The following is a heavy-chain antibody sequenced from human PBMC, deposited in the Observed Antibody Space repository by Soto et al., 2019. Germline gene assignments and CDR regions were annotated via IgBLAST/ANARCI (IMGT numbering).Heavy chain of an antibody. D-gene: IGHD3-22*01. CDR2: INPSGGST. CDR3: ASSGAKNRAYYYDSSGYYRLDY. Sequence: QVQLVQSGAEVKKPGASVKVSCKASGYTYTSYYMHWVRQAPGQELEWIGIINPSGGSTSYAQKFQGRVTMTRDTSTSTVYMELSSLRSEDTAVYYCASSGAKNRAYYYDSSGYYRLDYWGQGTLVTVSS. J-gene: IGHJ4*02. CDR1: GYTYTSYY. V-gene: IGHV1-46*01.